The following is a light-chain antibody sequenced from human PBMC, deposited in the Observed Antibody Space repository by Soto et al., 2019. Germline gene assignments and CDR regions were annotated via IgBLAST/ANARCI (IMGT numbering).Light chain of an antibody. V-gene: IGLV2-14*01. CDR2: EVS. CDR3: SSYTSSSTDV. CDR1: SSDVGGYDY. Sequence: QSALTQPASVSGSPGQSITISCTGTSSDVGGYDYVSWYQHHPGKAPKLTIYEVSNRPSGVSNRFSGSKSGNTASLPISGLQAEDEAEYYCSSYTSSSTDVFGTGTKLTVL. J-gene: IGLJ1*01.